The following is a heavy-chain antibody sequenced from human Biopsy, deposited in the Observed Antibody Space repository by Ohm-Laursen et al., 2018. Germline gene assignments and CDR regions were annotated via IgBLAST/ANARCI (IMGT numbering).Heavy chain of an antibody. Sequence: ASVKVSCKASGYTYPDYYVHWVRQAPGQGLEWMGWINAKTGDTNYAQKFQGRVTMTRDTSISTACVDLSSLRSDDTAVYYCTRGGYYYDSLAYYYWFDPWGQGTLVTVSS. CDR2: INAKTGDT. J-gene: IGHJ5*02. D-gene: IGHD3-22*01. CDR1: GYTYPDYY. V-gene: IGHV1-2*02. CDR3: TRGGYYYDSLAYYYWFDP.